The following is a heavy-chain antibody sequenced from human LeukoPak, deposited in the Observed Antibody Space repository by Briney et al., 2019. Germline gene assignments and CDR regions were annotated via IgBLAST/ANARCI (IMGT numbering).Heavy chain of an antibody. CDR1: GYTFTGYY. V-gene: IGHV1-2*02. CDR3: ATLSSGWAFDY. CDR2: INPNSGGT. D-gene: IGHD6-19*01. Sequence: ASVKVSCKASGYTFTGYYMHWVRQAPGQGLEWMGWINPNSGGTSYAQKFQGRATMTRDTSISTAYMELSRLRSDDTAVYYCATLSSGWAFDYWGQGTLVTVSS. J-gene: IGHJ4*02.